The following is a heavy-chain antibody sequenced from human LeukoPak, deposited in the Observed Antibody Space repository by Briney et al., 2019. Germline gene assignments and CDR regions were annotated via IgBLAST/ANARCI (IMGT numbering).Heavy chain of an antibody. D-gene: IGHD2-2*01. CDR3: AREKDIVVVPAAMRSYYYGIDV. CDR1: GFTFSSYA. V-gene: IGHV3-23*01. J-gene: IGHJ6*02. Sequence: PGGSLRLSCAASGFTFSSYAMSWVRQAPGKGLEWVSAISGSGGSTYYADSVKGRFTISRDNSKNTLYLQMNSLRAEDTAVYYCAREKDIVVVPAAMRSYYYGIDVWGQGTTVTVSS. CDR2: ISGSGGST.